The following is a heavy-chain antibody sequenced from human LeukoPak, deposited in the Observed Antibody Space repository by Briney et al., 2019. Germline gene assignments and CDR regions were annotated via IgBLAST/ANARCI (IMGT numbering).Heavy chain of an antibody. V-gene: IGHV3-48*01. D-gene: IGHD3-22*01. Sequence: GGSLRLSCAASGFTFSSYGMSWVRQAPGKGLEWVSYISSSSSTIYHADSVKGRFTISRDNAKKSMYLQMNSLRAEDTAVYYCERGLHFRLWDSSDYYYYWGQRTMLAVSS. CDR2: ISSSSSTI. J-gene: IGHJ4*02. CDR3: ERGLHFRLWDSSDYYYY. CDR1: GFTFSSYG.